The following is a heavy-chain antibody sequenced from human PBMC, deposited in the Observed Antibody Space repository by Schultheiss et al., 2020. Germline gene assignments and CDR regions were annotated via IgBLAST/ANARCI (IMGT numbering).Heavy chain of an antibody. CDR2: IYYSGST. CDR1: GGSISSSSYY. CDR3: ARLFYQSGSHDY. D-gene: IGHD1-26*01. Sequence: SETLSLTCTVSGGSISSSSYYWGWIRQPPGKGLEWIGSIYYSGSTYYNPSLKSRVTISVDTSKNQFSLKLSSVTAADTAVYYCARLFYQSGSHDYWGQGTLVTVSS. V-gene: IGHV4-39*01. J-gene: IGHJ4*02.